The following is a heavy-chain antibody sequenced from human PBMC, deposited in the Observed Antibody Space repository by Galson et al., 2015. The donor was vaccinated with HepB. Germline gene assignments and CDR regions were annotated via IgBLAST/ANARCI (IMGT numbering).Heavy chain of an antibody. J-gene: IGHJ6*03. D-gene: IGHD2-2*02. V-gene: IGHV1-8*01. CDR2: MNPNSGNT. CDR3: ARISRAYCSSTSCYIYPHYYYYYMDV. Sequence: SVKVSCKASGYTFTSYDINWVRQATGQGLEWMGWMNPNSGNTGYAQKFQGRVTMTRNTSISTAYMELSSLRSEDTAVYYCARISRAYCSSTSCYIYPHYYYYYMDVWGKGTTVTVSS. CDR1: GYTFTSYD.